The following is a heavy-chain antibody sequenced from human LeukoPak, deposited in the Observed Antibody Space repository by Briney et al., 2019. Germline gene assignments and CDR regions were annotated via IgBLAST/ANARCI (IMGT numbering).Heavy chain of an antibody. V-gene: IGHV1-18*01. J-gene: IGHJ4*02. CDR3: ARDSYSSSWSGALFDY. Sequence: GASVKVSCKASGYTFTSYGISWVRQAPGQGLEWMGWISAYNGNTNYAQKLQGRVTMTTDTSTSTAYMELRSLRSDDTAVYYCARDSYSSSWSGALFDYWGQGTLVTVSS. D-gene: IGHD6-13*01. CDR1: GYTFTSYG. CDR2: ISAYNGNT.